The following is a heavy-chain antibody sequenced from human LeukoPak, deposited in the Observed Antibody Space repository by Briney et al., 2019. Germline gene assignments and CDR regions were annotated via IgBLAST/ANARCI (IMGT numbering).Heavy chain of an antibody. D-gene: IGHD5-24*01. J-gene: IGHJ4*02. CDR2: ITWDVTKT. Sequence: GGSLRLSCAASGFTFDDYSMHWVRQAPGKGLEWVSLITWDVTKTYYADSVRGRFTVSRDDSKNSLYLQMNSLTTEDTALYYCAKGRIPGTTSTFNYFDYWGQGTLVSVSS. CDR3: AKGRIPGTTSTFNYFDY. V-gene: IGHV3-43*01. CDR1: GFTFDDYS.